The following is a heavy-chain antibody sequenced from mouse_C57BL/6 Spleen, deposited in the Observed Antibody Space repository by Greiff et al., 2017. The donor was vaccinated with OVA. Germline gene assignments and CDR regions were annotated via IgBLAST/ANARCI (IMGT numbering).Heavy chain of an antibody. Sequence: QVQLQQPGAELVRPGSSVKLSCKASGYTFTSYWMHWVKQRPIQGLEWIGNIDPSDSETHYNQKFKDKATLTVDKSSSTAYMQLSSLTSEDSAVYYWARYYGSSYLDYWGQGTTLTVSS. J-gene: IGHJ2*01. V-gene: IGHV1-52*01. CDR1: GYTFTSYW. CDR3: ARYYGSSYLDY. CDR2: IDPSDSET. D-gene: IGHD1-1*01.